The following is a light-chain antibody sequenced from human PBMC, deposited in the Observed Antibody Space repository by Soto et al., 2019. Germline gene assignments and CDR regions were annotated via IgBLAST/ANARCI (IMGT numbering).Light chain of an antibody. J-gene: IGLJ3*02. CDR1: SSDVGGYNY. Sequence: QSALTQPHSASGSPGQSVTISCTGTSSDVGGYNYVSWYQQYPGRAPKLMIYEVTKRPSGVPDRFSGSKSGNTASLNVSGLQAEDAADYYCSSYAASNNFYFVFGGGTKLTVL. CDR2: EVT. V-gene: IGLV2-8*01. CDR3: SSYAASNNFYFV.